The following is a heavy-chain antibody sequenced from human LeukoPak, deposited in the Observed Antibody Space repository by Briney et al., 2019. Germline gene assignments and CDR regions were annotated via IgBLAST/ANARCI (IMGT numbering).Heavy chain of an antibody. CDR2: ISPYNGNT. CDR1: GYTFTTYG. CDR3: ARDAEPYDSSGSYWYFDL. Sequence: ASVKVSCKASGYTFTTYGINWVRQAPGQGLEWMGWISPYNGNTNYAQKIQGRVTMTTDTSTSTAYMELRSLRSDDTAVYYCARDAEPYDSSGSYWYFDLWGRGTLVTVSS. V-gene: IGHV1-18*01. D-gene: IGHD3-22*01. J-gene: IGHJ2*01.